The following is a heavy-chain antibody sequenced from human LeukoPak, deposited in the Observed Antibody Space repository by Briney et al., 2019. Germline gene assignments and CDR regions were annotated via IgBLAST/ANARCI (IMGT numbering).Heavy chain of an antibody. D-gene: IGHD2-2*01. CDR3: ARQRVGIVPAAYFDN. CDR1: GDSISRTSFY. J-gene: IGHJ4*02. Sequence: SETLSLTCIISGDSISRTSFYWGWIRQPPGKGLEWIGSVYSSGSTNYNPSLKSRVTISVDMSKDQFSLRVTSVTAADTAVYYCARQRVGIVPAAYFDNWGQGTLVTVSS. CDR2: VYSSGST. V-gene: IGHV4-39*01.